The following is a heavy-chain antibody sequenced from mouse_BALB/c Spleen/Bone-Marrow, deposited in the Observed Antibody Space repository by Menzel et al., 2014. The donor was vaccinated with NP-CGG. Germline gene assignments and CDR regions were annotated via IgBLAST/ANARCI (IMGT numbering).Heavy chain of an antibody. CDR2: ISTGGSQT. J-gene: IGHJ1*01. CDR3: ARRGYDNSYWYFGV. D-gene: IGHD2-3*01. CDR1: GFTFSSYG. Sequence: EVQLVESGGDLVKPGGSLKLSCAASGFTFSSYGTSWVRQTPDKRLEWVATISTGGSQTYYTDSVKGRFTISRDNAKNTLYLQMSSLKSEDSAIYYCARRGYDNSYWYFGVWGAGTTVTVSS. V-gene: IGHV5-6*01.